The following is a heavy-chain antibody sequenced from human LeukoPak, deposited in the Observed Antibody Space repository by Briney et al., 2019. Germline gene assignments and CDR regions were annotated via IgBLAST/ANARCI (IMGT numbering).Heavy chain of an antibody. D-gene: IGHD6-13*01. Sequence: GEALKSSSKGSGYSFTSYWIGWLRQLPGKALEWMGIIYPGDSDTRYSPSFQVQVAISADKSTSTAYLQSSSRKPSNPAMYYCARHGSSSWYSTHAFDIWGQGTMVTVSS. CDR2: IYPGDSDT. CDR3: ARHGSSSWYSTHAFDI. CDR1: GYSFTSYW. V-gene: IGHV5-51*01. J-gene: IGHJ3*02.